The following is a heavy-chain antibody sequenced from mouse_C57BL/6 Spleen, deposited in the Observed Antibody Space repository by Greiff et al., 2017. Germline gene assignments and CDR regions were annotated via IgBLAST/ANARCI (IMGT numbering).Heavy chain of an antibody. CDR1: GYTFTSYW. CDR3: ARMRGYDYDWDPDV. D-gene: IGHD2-4*01. J-gene: IGHJ1*03. V-gene: IGHV1-52*01. Sequence: QVQLQQPGAELVRPGSSVKLSCKASGYTFTSYWMHWVKQRPIQGLEWIGNIDPSDSENHYNQKFKDKATLTVDKSSSTAYMPLSSLTSEDSAVYYCARMRGYDYDWDPDVWGRGTTVTVSS. CDR2: IDPSDSEN.